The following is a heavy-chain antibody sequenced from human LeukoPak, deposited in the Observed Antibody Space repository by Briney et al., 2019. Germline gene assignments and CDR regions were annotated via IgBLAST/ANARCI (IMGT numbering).Heavy chain of an antibody. J-gene: IGHJ4*02. V-gene: IGHV3-11*04. CDR3: VRGVRGYTYGSRFDY. CDR2: IGSSGGTI. CDR1: GFNFNDYY. Sequence: GGSLRLSCAASGFNFNDYYMSWIRQAPGEGLEGVSYIGSSGGTIYYADSVKGRFTISRDNAKNSLYLQMNSLRDEDTAVYYCVRGVRGYTYGSRFDYWGQGTLVTVSS. D-gene: IGHD5-18*01.